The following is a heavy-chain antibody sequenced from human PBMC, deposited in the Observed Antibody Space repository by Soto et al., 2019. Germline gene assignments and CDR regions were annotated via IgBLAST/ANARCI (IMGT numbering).Heavy chain of an antibody. Sequence: GGSLRLSCAASGFTFSSYSMNWVRQAPGKGLEWVSSISSSSSYIYYADSVKGRFTISRDNAKNSLYLQMNSLRAEDTAVYYCARDLIVGERCCAESGMDVWGQGTTVTVSS. CDR3: ARDLIVGERCCAESGMDV. V-gene: IGHV3-21*01. J-gene: IGHJ6*02. CDR1: GFTFSSYS. D-gene: IGHD1-26*01. CDR2: ISSSSSYI.